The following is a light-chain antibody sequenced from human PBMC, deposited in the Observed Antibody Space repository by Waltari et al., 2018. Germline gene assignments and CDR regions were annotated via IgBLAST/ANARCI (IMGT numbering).Light chain of an antibody. CDR1: SSDVGGYDY. V-gene: IGLV2-11*01. CDR2: GVY. CDR3: CSYANSKWV. J-gene: IGLJ3*02. Sequence: SVLTPPRSVSGSPGPSVAISCTGTSSDVGGYDYVSWYQQYPGKAPKVMIYGVYKRPSGVPDRFSGSKSGNTASLSISGLQAEDEADYYCCSYANSKWVFGGGTKLTVL.